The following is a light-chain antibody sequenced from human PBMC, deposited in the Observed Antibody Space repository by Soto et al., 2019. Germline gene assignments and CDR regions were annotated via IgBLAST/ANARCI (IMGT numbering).Light chain of an antibody. CDR2: AAS. Sequence: DIQMTQSPSSLSAAVGDRVTITCRASQSISSYLNWYQQKPGKAPKLLIYAASSLQSGVPSRFSGSGSGTDFTLTISSLQPEDFATYYCQQSYDTPYTFGRGTKVDNK. V-gene: IGKV1-39*01. CDR3: QQSYDTPYT. CDR1: QSISSY. J-gene: IGKJ2*01.